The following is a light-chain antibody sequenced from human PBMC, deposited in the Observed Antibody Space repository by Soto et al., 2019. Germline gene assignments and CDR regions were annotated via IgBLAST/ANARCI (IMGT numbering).Light chain of an antibody. J-gene: IGKJ4*01. CDR1: QTISSF. CDR3: HQSYTTPLT. Sequence: DIQMTQSPSSLSASVGDRVTITCRASQTISSFLNWYQQKPGKAPKLLIYAASSLHSGIPSRFSGIGSGSDFTLTISSLQPEDFATYYCHQSYTTPLTFGGGTKVDIK. CDR2: AAS. V-gene: IGKV1-39*01.